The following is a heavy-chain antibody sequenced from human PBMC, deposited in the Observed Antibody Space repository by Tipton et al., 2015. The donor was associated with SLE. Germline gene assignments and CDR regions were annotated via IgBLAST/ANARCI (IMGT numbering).Heavy chain of an antibody. J-gene: IGHJ4*02. CDR3: ARAQESSDWFPSIIDY. D-gene: IGHD6-19*01. V-gene: IGHV4-38-2*01. Sequence: TLSLTCDVSGYSISSGFYWGWIRQPPGMGLEWIGTIYYSGNTYYNPSLKSRVTMSVDTSKNQLSLKLTSVTAADTAVYYCARAQESSDWFPSIIDYWGRGTLVTVSS. CDR1: GYSISSGFY. CDR2: IYYSGNT.